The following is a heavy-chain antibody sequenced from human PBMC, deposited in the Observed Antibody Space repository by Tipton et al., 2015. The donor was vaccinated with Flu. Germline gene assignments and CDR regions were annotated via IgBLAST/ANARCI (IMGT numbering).Heavy chain of an antibody. J-gene: IGHJ6*02. CDR3: ARDRSPSASMDYYYYSGMDV. CDR2: INWVSSAM. D-gene: IGHD2-2*01. V-gene: IGHV3-9*01. CDR1: GFAFDDYT. Sequence: SLRLSCAASGFAFDDYTMHWVRQAPGQGLEWVSSINWVSSAMDYAVPVRGRFTISRDNAKNSLYLQMNSLTPEDTALYYCARDRSPSASMDYYYYSGMDVWGQGTAVTVSS.